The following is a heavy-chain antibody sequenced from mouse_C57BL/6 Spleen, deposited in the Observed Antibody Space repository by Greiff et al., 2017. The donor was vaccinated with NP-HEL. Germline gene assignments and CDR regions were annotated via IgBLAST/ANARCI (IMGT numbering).Heavy chain of an antibody. CDR1: GFTFSDYY. D-gene: IGHD1-1*01. V-gene: IGHV5-16*01. Sequence: DVMLVESEGGLVQPGSSMKLSCTASGFTFSDYYMAWVRQVPEKGLEWVANINYDGSSTYYLDSLKSRFIITRDNAKNILYLQMSSLKSEDTATYYCARYPVVGDWYFDVWGTGTTVTVSS. J-gene: IGHJ1*03. CDR2: INYDGSST. CDR3: ARYPVVGDWYFDV.